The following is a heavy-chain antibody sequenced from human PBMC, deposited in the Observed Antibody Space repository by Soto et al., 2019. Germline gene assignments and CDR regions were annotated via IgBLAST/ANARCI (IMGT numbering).Heavy chain of an antibody. CDR2: IYHSGST. CDR3: ASQYSSSWTNWFDP. Sequence: NPSETLSLTCAVSGGSISSGGYSWSWIRQPPGKGLEWIGYIYHSGSTYYNPSLKSRVTISVDRSKNQFSLKLSSVTAADTAVYYCASQYSSSWTNWFDPWGQGTLVTVS. D-gene: IGHD6-13*01. J-gene: IGHJ5*02. V-gene: IGHV4-30-2*01. CDR1: GGSISSGGYS.